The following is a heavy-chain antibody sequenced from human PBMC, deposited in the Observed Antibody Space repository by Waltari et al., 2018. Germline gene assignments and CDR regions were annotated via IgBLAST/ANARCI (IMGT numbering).Heavy chain of an antibody. V-gene: IGHV6-1*01. Sequence: QVQLQQSGPGLVKPSQTLPLTCALSGDRLTSNSVAWNWIRQSPSGGLEWLGRTYYRSKWFNDYAVSVKSRITINPDTSKNQFSLQLSSLTPEDTAVYYCTRGIHSSFDIWGQGTMVTVSS. D-gene: IGHD2-21*01. CDR1: GDRLTSNSVA. CDR2: TYYRSKWFN. CDR3: TRGIHSSFDI. J-gene: IGHJ3*02.